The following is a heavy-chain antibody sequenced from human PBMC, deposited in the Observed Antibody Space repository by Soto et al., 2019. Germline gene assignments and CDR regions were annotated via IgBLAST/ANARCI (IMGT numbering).Heavy chain of an antibody. V-gene: IGHV3-15*01. J-gene: IGHJ6*03. Sequence: GGSLRLSCAASGFTFSNAWMSWVRQAPGKGLEWVGRIKSKTDGGTTDYAAPVKGRFTISRDDSKNTLYLQMNSLKTEDTAVYYCTLYCGGDCYSSGYYYYYYMDVWGKGTTVTVSS. CDR1: GFTFSNAW. D-gene: IGHD2-21*01. CDR2: IKSKTDGGTT. CDR3: TLYCGGDCYSSGYYYYYYMDV.